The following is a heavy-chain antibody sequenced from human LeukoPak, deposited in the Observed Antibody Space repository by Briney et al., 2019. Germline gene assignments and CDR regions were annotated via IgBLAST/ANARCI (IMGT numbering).Heavy chain of an antibody. CDR3: ARLGDSSSSWAYFDY. V-gene: IGHV4-39*01. Sequence: PSETLSLTCTVSGGSISSSSYYWGWIRQPPGEGLEWIGSIYYSGSTYYNPSLKSRVTISVDTSKNQFSLKLSSVTAADTAVYYCARLGDSSSSWAYFDYWGKGTLVTVSS. D-gene: IGHD6-13*01. CDR1: GGSISSSSYY. J-gene: IGHJ4*02. CDR2: IYYSGST.